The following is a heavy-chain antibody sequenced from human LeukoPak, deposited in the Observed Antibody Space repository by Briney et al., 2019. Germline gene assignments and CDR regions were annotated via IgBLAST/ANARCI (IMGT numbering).Heavy chain of an antibody. D-gene: IGHD3-16*01. CDR1: GGSISSYY. J-gene: IGHJ4*02. Sequence: IPSETLSLTCTVSGGSISSYYWSWIRQPPGKGLGWIGEINHSGSTNYNPSLKSRVTISVDTSKNQFSLKLSSVTAADTAVYYCARGLWFDYWGQGTLVTVSS. CDR2: INHSGST. V-gene: IGHV4-34*01. CDR3: ARGLWFDY.